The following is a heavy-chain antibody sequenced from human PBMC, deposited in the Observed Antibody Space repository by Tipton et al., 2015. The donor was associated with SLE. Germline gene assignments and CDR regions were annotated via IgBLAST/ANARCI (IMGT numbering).Heavy chain of an antibody. J-gene: IGHJ4*02. CDR2: INHSGST. V-gene: IGHV4-34*01. CDR3: AGQSGVWFGEFDY. D-gene: IGHD3-10*01. CDR1: GGSFSGYY. Sequence: TLSLTCAVYGGSFSGYYWSWIRQPPGKGLEWIGEINHSGSTNYNPSLKSRVTISVDTSKNEFSLRLSSVAAADTAVYYCAGQSGVWFGEFDYWGQGALVTVSS.